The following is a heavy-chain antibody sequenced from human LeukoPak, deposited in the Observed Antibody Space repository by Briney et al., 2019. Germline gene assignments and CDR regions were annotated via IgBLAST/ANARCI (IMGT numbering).Heavy chain of an antibody. CDR2: MYYSRST. J-gene: IGHJ6*03. D-gene: IGHD1-26*01. CDR3: ARVGATNSYHYSYMDV. CDR1: GGSISSSSYY. Sequence: SETLSLTCAVSGGSISSSSYYWGWIRQPPGKGLEWIGSMYYSRSTYYNPSLKSRVTMSVDTSKNQFSLKLSPVTAADTAVYYCARVGATNSYHYSYMDVWGKAPTVTVSS. V-gene: IGHV4-39*01.